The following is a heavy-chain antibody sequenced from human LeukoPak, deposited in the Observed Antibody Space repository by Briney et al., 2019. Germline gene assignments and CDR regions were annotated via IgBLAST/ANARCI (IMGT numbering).Heavy chain of an antibody. CDR3: ARGSLLRYFDWPIDY. D-gene: IGHD3-9*01. Sequence: PSETLSLTCAVYGGSFSGYYWSWIRQPPGKGLEWIGEINHSGSTNYNPSLKSRVTISVDTSKNQLSLKLSSVTAADTAVYYCARGSLLRYFDWPIDYWGQGTLVTVSS. CDR2: INHSGST. CDR1: GGSFSGYY. J-gene: IGHJ4*02. V-gene: IGHV4-34*01.